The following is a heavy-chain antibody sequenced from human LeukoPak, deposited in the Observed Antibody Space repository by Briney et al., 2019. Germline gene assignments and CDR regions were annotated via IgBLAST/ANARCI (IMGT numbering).Heavy chain of an antibody. J-gene: IGHJ5*02. Sequence: PSETLSLTCTVSGGSISSYYWSWIRQPAGKGLEWIGRIYTSESTNYNPSLKSRVTMSVDTSKNQFSLKLSSVTAADTAVYYCARVWGSSGWYGNNWFDPWGQGTLVTVSS. CDR1: GGSISSYY. CDR2: IYTSEST. D-gene: IGHD6-19*01. CDR3: ARVWGSSGWYGNNWFDP. V-gene: IGHV4-4*07.